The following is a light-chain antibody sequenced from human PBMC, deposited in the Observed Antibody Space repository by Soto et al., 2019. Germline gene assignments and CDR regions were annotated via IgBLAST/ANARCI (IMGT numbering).Light chain of an antibody. J-gene: IGKJ1*01. V-gene: IGKV4-1*01. Sequence: DIVLTRSPDSLAVSLGARATINCKSSRSILYSSNNKNYLAWYQQKPGKAPKLLIYDASSLESGVPSRFSGSGSGTEFTLTISSLQPDDFATYYCQHYNSYSEAFGQGTKVDIK. CDR1: RSILYSSNNKNY. CDR3: QHYNSYSEA. CDR2: DAS.